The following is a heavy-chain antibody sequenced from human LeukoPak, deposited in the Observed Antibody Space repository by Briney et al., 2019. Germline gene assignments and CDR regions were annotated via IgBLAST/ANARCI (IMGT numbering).Heavy chain of an antibody. CDR1: GFTFSSYA. J-gene: IGHJ4*02. D-gene: IGHD3-16*02. CDR2: ISGSGGST. CDR3: AKGIFWGSYRMDYFDY. Sequence: GGSLRLSCAASGFTFSSYAMSWVRQAPGKGLEWVSAISGSGGSTYYADSVKGRFTISRDNSKNTLYLQMNSLRAEDTAVYYCAKGIFWGSYRMDYFDYWGQGTLVTVSS. V-gene: IGHV3-23*01.